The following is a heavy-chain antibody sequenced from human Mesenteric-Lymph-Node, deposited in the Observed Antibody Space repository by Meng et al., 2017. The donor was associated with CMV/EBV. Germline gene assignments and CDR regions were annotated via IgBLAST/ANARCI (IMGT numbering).Heavy chain of an antibody. CDR2: IYYTGST. Sequence: ESLKISCTVSGGSISSGNYYWGWIRQPPGKGLEWIGSIYYTGSTYYNPSLKGRVTISVDTSKNQFSLKMSSVTAADTAVYYCARAPQNYFSDYWGQGTLVTVSS. J-gene: IGHJ4*02. CDR3: ARAPQNYFSDY. V-gene: IGHV4-39*07. D-gene: IGHD2/OR15-2a*01. CDR1: GGSISSGNYY.